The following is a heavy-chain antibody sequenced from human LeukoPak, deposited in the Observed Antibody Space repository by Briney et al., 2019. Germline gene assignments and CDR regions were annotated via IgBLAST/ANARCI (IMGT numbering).Heavy chain of an antibody. D-gene: IGHD5-12*01. CDR3: ARVWRGYSGYDAPLDY. CDR2: IYYSGST. V-gene: IGHV4-59*01. Sequence: SETLSLTFNVSGGSISSYYWSWIRQPPGKGREGRGYIYYSGSTNYNPSLKSRVTISVDTSKNQFSLKLSSVTAADTAVYYCARVWRGYSGYDAPLDYWGQGTLVTVSS. CDR1: GGSISSYY. J-gene: IGHJ4*02.